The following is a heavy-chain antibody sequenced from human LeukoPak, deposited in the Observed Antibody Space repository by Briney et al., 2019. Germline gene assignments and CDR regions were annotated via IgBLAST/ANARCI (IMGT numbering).Heavy chain of an antibody. CDR3: ARILRGYYDSSGYYDYYYYYMDV. V-gene: IGHV4-4*07. J-gene: IGHJ6*03. D-gene: IGHD3-22*01. Sequence: SETLSLTCTVSGGSISSYYWSWIRQPAGKGLEWIGRIYTSGSTNYNPSLKSRVTMSVDTSKNQFSLKLSSVTAADTAVYYCARILRGYYDSSGYYDYYYYYMDVWGKGTTVTVSS. CDR1: GGSISSYY. CDR2: IYTSGST.